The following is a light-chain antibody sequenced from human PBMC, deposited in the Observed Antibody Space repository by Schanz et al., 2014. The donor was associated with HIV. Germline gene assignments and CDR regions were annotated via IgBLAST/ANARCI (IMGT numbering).Light chain of an antibody. Sequence: QSVLTQPPSASGSPGQSVTISCTGTSSDVGGYNYVSWYQQHPGKAPKLMIYEVSERPSGVPDRFSGSKSGNTASLTISGLQAEDEADYYCCSYAPSSTLVFGGGTKLTVL. CDR3: CSYAPSSTLV. CDR1: SSDVGGYNY. J-gene: IGLJ3*02. V-gene: IGLV2-8*01. CDR2: EVS.